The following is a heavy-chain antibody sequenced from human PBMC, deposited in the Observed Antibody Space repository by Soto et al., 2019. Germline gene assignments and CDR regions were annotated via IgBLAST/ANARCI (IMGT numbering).Heavy chain of an antibody. CDR3: ARDRKPYCAGDCYSYYFDY. Sequence: QVQLVQSGAEVKKPGASVKVSCKASGYTFTTYGISWVRQAPGQGLEWMRWINTANGNTNFAQNFQGRVTMTTDTSTTTAYMELRSLRSDDTAVYYCARDRKPYCAGDCYSYYFDYWGQGSLVTVSS. V-gene: IGHV1-18*01. CDR1: GYTFTTYG. CDR2: INTANGNT. J-gene: IGHJ4*02. D-gene: IGHD2-21*02.